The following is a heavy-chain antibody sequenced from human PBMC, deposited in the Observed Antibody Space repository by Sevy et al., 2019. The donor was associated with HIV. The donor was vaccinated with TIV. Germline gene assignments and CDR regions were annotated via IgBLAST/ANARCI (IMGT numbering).Heavy chain of an antibody. CDR3: ERETKAVAFSWYYYYMDV. CDR1: GFTVNTNY. V-gene: IGHV3-53*01. D-gene: IGHD6-19*01. Sequence: GGSLRLSCAASGFTVNTNYMTWVRQSPGKGLEWVSLTFIAGRTYYADSVKGRFTISSDNSRNTGYLQMNSLRLEDTGVYYCERETKAVAFSWYYYYMDVWGKGTTVTVSS. CDR2: TFIAGRT. J-gene: IGHJ6*03.